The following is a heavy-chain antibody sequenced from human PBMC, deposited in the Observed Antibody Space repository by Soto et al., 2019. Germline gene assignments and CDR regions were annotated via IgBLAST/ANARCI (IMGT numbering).Heavy chain of an antibody. CDR1: GYTFTSYD. CDR3: ARALGFEAAAGTFYYGMDV. J-gene: IGHJ6*02. D-gene: IGHD6-13*01. Sequence: ASVKVSCKASGYTFTSYDINWVRQATGQGLEWMGWMNPNSGNTGYAQKFQGRVTMTRNTSISTAYMELSSLRSEDTAVYYCARALGFEAAAGTFYYGMDVWGQGTTVTVSS. CDR2: MNPNSGNT. V-gene: IGHV1-8*01.